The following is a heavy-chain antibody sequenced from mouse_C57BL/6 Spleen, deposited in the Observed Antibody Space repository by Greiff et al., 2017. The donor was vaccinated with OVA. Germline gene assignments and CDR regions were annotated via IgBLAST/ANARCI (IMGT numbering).Heavy chain of an antibody. CDR2: INPYNGGT. V-gene: IGHV1-19*01. Sequence: VQLQQSGPVLVKPGASVKMSCKASGYTFTDYYMNWVKQSHGKSLEWIGVINPYNGGTSSNQKFKGKATLTVDKSSSTAYMELNSLTSDDSAVYYCARSLDSSGYAWFAYWGQGTLVTVSA. CDR3: ARSLDSSGYAWFAY. CDR1: GYTFTDYY. D-gene: IGHD3-2*02. J-gene: IGHJ3*01.